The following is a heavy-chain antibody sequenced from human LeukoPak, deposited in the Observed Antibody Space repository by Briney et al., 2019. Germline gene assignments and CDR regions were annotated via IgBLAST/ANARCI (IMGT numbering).Heavy chain of an antibody. V-gene: IGHV1-2*02. J-gene: IGHJ5*02. CDR3: AREVRRRDWFDL. CDR2: INPNSGST. Sequence: ASVKVSCKTSGYTFTGYYIHWVRQAPGQGLEWMGWINPNSGSTNFAQKFQGRVSMTRDTSISTAYMELSRLRSDDTAVYYCAREVRRRDWFDLWGQGTLVIVSS. D-gene: IGHD4/OR15-4a*01. CDR1: GYTFTGYY.